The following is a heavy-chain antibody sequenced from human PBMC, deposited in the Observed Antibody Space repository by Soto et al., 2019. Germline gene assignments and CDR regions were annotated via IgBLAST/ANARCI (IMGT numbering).Heavy chain of an antibody. J-gene: IGHJ5*02. D-gene: IGHD2-2*01. CDR1: GASISSYY. CDR2: IYNSGST. V-gene: IGHV4-59*13. CDR3: SRDLPARMVGNWFDT. Sequence: QVQLQESGPGLVKPSETLSLNCNVSGASISSYYWSWIRQPPGKGLEWIGYIYNSGSTNYNPSLKSRVTISVDTSKHQLSLKLNSVTAADTAVYYCSRDLPARMVGNWFDTWGRGTLVTVS.